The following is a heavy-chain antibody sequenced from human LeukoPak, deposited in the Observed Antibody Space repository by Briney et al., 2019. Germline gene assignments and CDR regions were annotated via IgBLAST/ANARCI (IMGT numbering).Heavy chain of an antibody. CDR2: IYPGDSDT. V-gene: IGHV5-51*01. CDR3: ATGTGTTYYYYYYGMDV. Sequence: GESLKISCKASGYSFTNYWIGWVRQMPGKGLEWMGIIYPGDSDTRYSPSFQGQVTILVDKSIGTAYLQWSSLKASDTAMYYCATGTGTTYYYYYYGMDVWGQGTTVTVSS. D-gene: IGHD1-1*01. CDR1: GYSFTNYW. J-gene: IGHJ6*02.